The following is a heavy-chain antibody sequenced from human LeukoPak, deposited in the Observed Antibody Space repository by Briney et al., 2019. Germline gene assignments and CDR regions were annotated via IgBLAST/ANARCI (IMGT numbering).Heavy chain of an antibody. D-gene: IGHD4-11*01. CDR3: AKVTTIKLLSS. CDR2: IWYDGSNK. J-gene: IGHJ5*02. CDR1: GFTFSSHG. V-gene: IGHV3-33*06. Sequence: GGSLRLSCAASGFTFSSHGIHWVRQAPGKGLEWVALIWYDGSNKYYADSVKGRLTISRDNSKNTLYLQMNSLRAEDTAVYYCAKVTTIKLLSSWGQGTLVTVSS.